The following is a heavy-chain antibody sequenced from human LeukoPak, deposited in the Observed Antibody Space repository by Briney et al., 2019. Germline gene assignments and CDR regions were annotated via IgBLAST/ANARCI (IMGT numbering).Heavy chain of an antibody. Sequence: GGSLRLSCAVSGFTSGFTFSSRWMHWVRQAPGKGLVWVSLVKTDGSTNYADSVKGRFTVSRDNAKNTLYLQMSNLRVEDTALYFCHPLGYTSNWGQGTLVTVSS. D-gene: IGHD6-19*01. CDR3: HPLGYTSN. CDR1: GFTFSSRW. V-gene: IGHV3-74*01. J-gene: IGHJ4*02. CDR2: VKTDGST.